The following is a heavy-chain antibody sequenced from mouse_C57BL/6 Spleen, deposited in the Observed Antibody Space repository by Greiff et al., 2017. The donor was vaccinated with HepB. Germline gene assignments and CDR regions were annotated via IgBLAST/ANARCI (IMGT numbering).Heavy chain of an antibody. CDR2: ISDGGSYT. CDR1: GFTFSSYA. V-gene: IGHV5-4*01. CDR3: ARLTTGYGFDY. D-gene: IGHD1-1*01. J-gene: IGHJ2*01. Sequence: EVQVVESGGGLVKPGGSLKLSCAASGFTFSSYAMSWVRQTPEKRLEWVATISDGGSYTYYPDNVKGRFTISRDNAKNNLYLQMSHLKSEDTAMYYCARLTTGYGFDYWGQGTTLTVSS.